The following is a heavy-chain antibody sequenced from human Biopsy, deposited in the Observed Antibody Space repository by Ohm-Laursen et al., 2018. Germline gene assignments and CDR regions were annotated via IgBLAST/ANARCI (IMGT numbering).Heavy chain of an antibody. J-gene: IGHJ4*02. Sequence: GASVKVSCKISGGTVSSYGISWVRQAPGQGLEWMGGIIPIFGIANYAQELQGRVTITADESTSTAYMELSSLRSEDTAVYYCARHLLGGGAYYDYWGQGTLVTVSS. CDR1: GGTVSSYG. D-gene: IGHD2-15*01. CDR3: ARHLLGGGAYYDY. V-gene: IGHV1-69*13. CDR2: IIPIFGIA.